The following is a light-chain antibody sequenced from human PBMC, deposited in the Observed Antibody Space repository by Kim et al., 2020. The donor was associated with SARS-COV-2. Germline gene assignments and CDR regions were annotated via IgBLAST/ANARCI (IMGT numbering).Light chain of an antibody. CDR2: GAS. CDR3: QQYNRWPPYI. Sequence: EIVMTQSPATLSVSPGERATLSCRASQSVTSNLAWYQQRPGQAPRLLIYGASIRATGIPDRFSGSESGTEFTLTISSLQPEDFALYYCQQYNRWPPYIFGQRTKLEI. V-gene: IGKV3-15*01. CDR1: QSVTSN. J-gene: IGKJ2*01.